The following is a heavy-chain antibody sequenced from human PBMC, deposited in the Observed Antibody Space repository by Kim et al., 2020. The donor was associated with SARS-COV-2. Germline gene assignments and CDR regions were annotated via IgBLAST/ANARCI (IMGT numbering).Heavy chain of an antibody. D-gene: IGHD2-21*02. J-gene: IGHJ4*02. Sequence: GGSLRLSCAASGFTFSSYGMHWVRQAPGKGLEWVAVIWYDGSNKHYADSVKGRFTISRDNSKNTLYLQLNSLRAEDTAVYYCVRSNCGGDCYSDYWGQGT. CDR3: VRSNCGGDCYSDY. V-gene: IGHV3-33*01. CDR2: IWYDGSNK. CDR1: GFTFSSYG.